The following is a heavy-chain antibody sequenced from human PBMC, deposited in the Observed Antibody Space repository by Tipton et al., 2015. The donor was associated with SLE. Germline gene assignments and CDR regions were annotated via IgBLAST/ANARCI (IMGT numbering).Heavy chain of an antibody. J-gene: IGHJ6*02. CDR2: IYYSGST. CDR3: ARGRKYYDSSGLSLYGMDV. Sequence: TLSLTCTVSGGSIISYYWSWIRQPPGKGLEWIGYIYYSGSTNYNPSLKSRVTISVDTSKNQFSLKLSSVTAADTAVYYCARGRKYYDSSGLSLYGMDVWGQGTTVTVSS. CDR1: GGSIISYY. V-gene: IGHV4-59*08. D-gene: IGHD3-22*01.